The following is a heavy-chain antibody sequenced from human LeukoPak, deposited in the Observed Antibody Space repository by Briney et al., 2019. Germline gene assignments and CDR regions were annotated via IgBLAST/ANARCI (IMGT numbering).Heavy chain of an antibody. J-gene: IGHJ4*02. CDR1: GGSISSYY. V-gene: IGHV4-59*08. Sequence: SEALSLPCTVSGGSISSYYWRWIRQPPARGRECVGYIYYSGSTNYNPSLKSRVTISVDPSTNQFSLKLSSVTAADTAVYYCARQRLARFWEVYFDWWGQPRLLTV. CDR2: IYYSGST. D-gene: IGHD3-10*01. CDR3: ARQRLARFWEVYFDW.